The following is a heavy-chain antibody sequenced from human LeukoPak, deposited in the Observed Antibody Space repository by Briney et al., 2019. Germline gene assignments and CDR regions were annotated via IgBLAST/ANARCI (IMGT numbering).Heavy chain of an antibody. CDR3: AREIYGDYFDY. J-gene: IGHJ4*02. Sequence: GGSLRLSCAASVFTVSSNYMSWVRQAPGKGLEWVSVIYSGGSTYYADSVKGRFTISRDNSTNTLYLQMNSLRAEDTAVYYCAREIYGDYFDYWGQGTLVTVSS. D-gene: IGHD4-17*01. CDR1: VFTVSSNY. V-gene: IGHV3-53*01. CDR2: IYSGGST.